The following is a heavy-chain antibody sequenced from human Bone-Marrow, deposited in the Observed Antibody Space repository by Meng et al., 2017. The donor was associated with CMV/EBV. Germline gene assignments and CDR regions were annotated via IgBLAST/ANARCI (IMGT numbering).Heavy chain of an antibody. CDR3: ARGLWLTSSAPRL. CDR2: INHSGST. D-gene: IGHD3-10*01. CDR1: GGSFSGYY. J-gene: IGHJ4*02. V-gene: IGHV4-34*01. Sequence: SETLSLTCAVYGGSFSGYYWSWIRQPPGKGLEWIGEINHSGSTNYNPSLKSRVTISVDTSKNQFSLKLSSVTAADTVVYYCARGLWLTSSAPRLWGQGTLVTVSS.